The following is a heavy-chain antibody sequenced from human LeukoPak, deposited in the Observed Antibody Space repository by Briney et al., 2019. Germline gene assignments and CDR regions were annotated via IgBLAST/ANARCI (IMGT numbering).Heavy chain of an antibody. V-gene: IGHV4-4*07. CDR1: GGSINNYY. D-gene: IGHD6-19*01. CDR2: IYSSGST. CDR3: ASIAVAGEPHFDY. J-gene: IGHJ4*02. Sequence: SETLSLTCTVSGGSINNYYWSWLRQPAGKGLEWVGLIYSSGSTSYNPSLKSRVTISVDTSKNQFSLKLSSVTAADTAVYYCASIAVAGEPHFDYWGQGTLVTVSS.